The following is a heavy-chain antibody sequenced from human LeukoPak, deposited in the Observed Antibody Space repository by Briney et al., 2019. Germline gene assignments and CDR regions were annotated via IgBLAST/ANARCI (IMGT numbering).Heavy chain of an antibody. CDR1: GGSISSYY. D-gene: IGHD1-20*01. J-gene: IGHJ3*02. Sequence: HPSETLSLTCTVSGGSISSYYWSWIRQPPGKGLEWIGYISYTGSTNYKPSLKSRVTISVDTSKNQFSLKLSSVTAADTAVYYCARNYNSVVRSDAFDIWGQGTMVTVSS. CDR2: ISYTGST. CDR3: ARNYNSVVRSDAFDI. V-gene: IGHV4-59*01.